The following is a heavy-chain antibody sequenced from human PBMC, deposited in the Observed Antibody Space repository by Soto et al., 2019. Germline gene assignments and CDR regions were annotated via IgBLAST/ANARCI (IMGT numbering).Heavy chain of an antibody. Sequence: QVQLVESGGGLVKPGGSLRLSCAASGFTFSDYYMSWIRQAPGKGLEWVSYISSSSSYTNYADSVKGRFTISRDNAKNSLYLQMNSLRAEDTAVYYCARASGHYYGSGSYPRFDYWGQGTLVTVSS. D-gene: IGHD3-10*01. V-gene: IGHV3-11*05. J-gene: IGHJ4*02. CDR1: GFTFSDYY. CDR2: ISSSSSYT. CDR3: ARASGHYYGSGSYPRFDY.